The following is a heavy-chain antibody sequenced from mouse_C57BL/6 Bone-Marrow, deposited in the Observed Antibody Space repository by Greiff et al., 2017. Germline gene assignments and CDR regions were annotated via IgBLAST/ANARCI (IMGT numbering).Heavy chain of an antibody. Sequence: VKLVESGPGLVQPSQSLSITCTVSGFSLTSYGVHWVRQSPGKGLEWLGVIWSGGSTDYNAAFISRLSISKDNSKSQVFFKMNSLQADDTAIYYCARRDYYGHSGFAYWGQGTLVTVSA. CDR3: ARRDYYGHSGFAY. D-gene: IGHD2-1*01. CDR2: IWSGGST. V-gene: IGHV2-2*01. CDR1: GFSLTSYG. J-gene: IGHJ3*01.